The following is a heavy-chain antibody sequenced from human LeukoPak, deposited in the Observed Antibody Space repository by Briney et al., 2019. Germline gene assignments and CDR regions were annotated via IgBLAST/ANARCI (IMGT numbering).Heavy chain of an antibody. J-gene: IGHJ6*03. V-gene: IGHV3-7*01. CDR2: IKQDGSEK. CDR1: GFTFSSYE. D-gene: IGHD4-17*01. CDR3: ARSTVTTGYYYYYMDV. Sequence: GGSLRLSCAASGFTFSSYEMNWVRQAPGKGLEWVANIKQDGSEKYYVDSVKGRFTISRDNAKNSLYLQMNSLRAEDTAVYYCARSTVTTGYYYYYMDVWGKGTTVTISS.